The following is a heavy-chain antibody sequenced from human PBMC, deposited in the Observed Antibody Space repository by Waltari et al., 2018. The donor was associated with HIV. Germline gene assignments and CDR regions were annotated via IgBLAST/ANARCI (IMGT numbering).Heavy chain of an antibody. J-gene: IGHJ6*02. D-gene: IGHD2-8*01. CDR3: ARHFCTNGVCYTGYYYYGMDV. CDR1: GGSISSSSYY. Sequence: QLQLQESGPGLVKPSETLSLTCTVSGGSISSSSYYWGWIRQPPGKGLEWIGSIYYSGSTYYNPSLKSRVTISVDTSKNQFSLKLSSVTAADTAVYYCARHFCTNGVCYTGYYYYGMDVWGQGTTVTVSS. V-gene: IGHV4-39*01. CDR2: IYYSGST.